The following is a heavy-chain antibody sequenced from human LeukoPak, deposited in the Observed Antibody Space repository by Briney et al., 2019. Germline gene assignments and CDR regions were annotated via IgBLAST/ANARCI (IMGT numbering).Heavy chain of an antibody. V-gene: IGHV3-21*01. CDR1: SFTFSSYN. J-gene: IGHJ4*02. CDR2: ISSSGSYI. Sequence: PGGSLRLSCAASSFTFSSYNMNWVRQAPGKGLEWVSSISSSGSYIYYRDSVKGRFTISRDNAKNSLYLQMNSLRAEDTAVYYCARGKGWLLSDTIDYWGQGTLVTVSS. CDR3: ARGKGWLLSDTIDY. D-gene: IGHD2-21*02.